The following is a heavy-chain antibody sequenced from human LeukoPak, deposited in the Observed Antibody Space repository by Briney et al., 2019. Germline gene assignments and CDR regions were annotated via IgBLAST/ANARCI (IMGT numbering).Heavy chain of an antibody. V-gene: IGHV3-9*01. J-gene: IGHJ3*02. CDR1: GFTFDDYA. CDR2: ISWNSGSI. D-gene: IGHD3-22*01. CDR3: ARDSGDYYDSSGSPGNI. Sequence: AGRSLRLSCAASGFTFDDYAMHWVRQAPGKGLEWVSGISWNSGSIGYADSVKGRFTISRDNAKNSLYLQMNSLRAEDTALYYCARDSGDYYDSSGSPGNIWGQGTMVTVSS.